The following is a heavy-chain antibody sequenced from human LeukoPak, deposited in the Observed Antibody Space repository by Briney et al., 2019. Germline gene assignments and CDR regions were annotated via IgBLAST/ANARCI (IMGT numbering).Heavy chain of an antibody. J-gene: IGHJ4*02. D-gene: IGHD2-8*01. Sequence: SETLSLTCAVYGGSFSGYYWSWIRQPPGKGLEWIGEINHSGSTNYNPSLKSRVTISVDTSKNQFSLKLSSVTAADTAVYYCARDRYCTNGVCTSSGDYWGQGTLVTVSS. CDR2: INHSGST. CDR3: ARDRYCTNGVCTSSGDY. CDR1: GGSFSGYY. V-gene: IGHV4-34*01.